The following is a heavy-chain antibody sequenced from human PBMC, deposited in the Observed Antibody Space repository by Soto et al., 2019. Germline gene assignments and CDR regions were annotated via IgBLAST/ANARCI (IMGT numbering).Heavy chain of an antibody. CDR3: ARFRQYGMDV. Sequence: PGGSLRLSCAASGFTFSSYGMHWVRQAPGKGLEWVAVISYDGSNKYYADSVKGRFTISRDNSKNTLYLQMNSLRAEDTAVYYCARFRQYGMDVWGQGTTVTVSS. J-gene: IGHJ6*02. CDR2: ISYDGSNK. V-gene: IGHV3-30*03. CDR1: GFTFSSYG.